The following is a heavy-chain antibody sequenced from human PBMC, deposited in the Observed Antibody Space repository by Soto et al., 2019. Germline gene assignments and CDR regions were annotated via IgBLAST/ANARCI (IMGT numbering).Heavy chain of an antibody. CDR1: GGSISSYY. J-gene: IGHJ5*02. D-gene: IGHD3-22*01. V-gene: IGHV4-59*01. CDR2: IYYSGST. CDR3: ARHTLNYYDSSGLNWFDP. Sequence: SETLSLTCTVSGGSISSYYWSWIRQPPGKGLEWIGYIYYSGSTNYNPSLKSRVTISVDTSKNQFSLKLSSVTAADTAVYYCARHTLNYYDSSGLNWFDPWGQGTLVTVSS.